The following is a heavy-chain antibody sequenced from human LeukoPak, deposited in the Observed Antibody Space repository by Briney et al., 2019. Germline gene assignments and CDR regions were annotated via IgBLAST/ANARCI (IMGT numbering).Heavy chain of an antibody. CDR1: GFTFSSYG. CDR2: IWYDGSNK. CDR3: ARDKVRNVIWTLEY. D-gene: IGHD2-15*01. J-gene: IGHJ4*02. V-gene: IGHV3-33*01. Sequence: GGSLRLSCAASGFTFSSYGMHWVRQAPGKGLEWVAVIWYDGSNKYNADSVKGRFTISRDNSKNTLYLEINSLTAEYTAVYYCARDKVRNVIWTLEYWGQGTLVTVSS.